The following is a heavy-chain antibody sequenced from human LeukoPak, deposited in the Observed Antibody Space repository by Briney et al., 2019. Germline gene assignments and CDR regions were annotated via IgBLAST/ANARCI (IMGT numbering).Heavy chain of an antibody. CDR3: ARVETRSSSRLGY. V-gene: IGHV1-2*02. Sequence: ASVKVSCKASGYTFTGYYMHWVRQAPGQGLEWMGWINPNSGGTNYAQKFQGRVTMTRDTSISTAYMELSRLRSDDTAVYYCARVETRSSSRLGYWGQGALVIVSS. J-gene: IGHJ4*02. D-gene: IGHD6-6*01. CDR1: GYTFTGYY. CDR2: INPNSGGT.